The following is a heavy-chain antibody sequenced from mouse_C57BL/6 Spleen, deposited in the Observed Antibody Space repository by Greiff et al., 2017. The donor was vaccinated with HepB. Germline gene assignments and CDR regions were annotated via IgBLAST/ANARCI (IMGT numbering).Heavy chain of an antibody. CDR2: IYPGSGST. D-gene: IGHD2-3*01. CDR3: ARGVTYWYFDV. Sequence: QVQLKQPGAELVKPGASVKMSCKASGYTFTSYWITWVKQRPGQGLEWIGDIYPGSGSTNYNEKFKSKATLTVYTSSSTAYMQLSSLTSEDSAVYYCARGVTYWYFDVWGTGTTVTVSS. J-gene: IGHJ1*03. V-gene: IGHV1-55*01. CDR1: GYTFTSYW.